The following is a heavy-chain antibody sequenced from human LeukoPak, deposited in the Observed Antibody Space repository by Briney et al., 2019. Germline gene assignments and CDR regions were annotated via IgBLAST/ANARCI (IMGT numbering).Heavy chain of an antibody. CDR3: AKPPPLRFLEWLFDY. CDR1: GFTFSSYA. J-gene: IGHJ4*02. Sequence: GGSLRLSCAASGFTFSSYAMSWVRQAPGKGLEWVSAISGSGGRTYYADSVKGRFTISRDNSKNTLYLQMTSLRAEDTAVYYCAKPPPLRFLEWLFDYWGQGTLVTVSS. V-gene: IGHV3-23*01. D-gene: IGHD3-3*01. CDR2: ISGSGGRT.